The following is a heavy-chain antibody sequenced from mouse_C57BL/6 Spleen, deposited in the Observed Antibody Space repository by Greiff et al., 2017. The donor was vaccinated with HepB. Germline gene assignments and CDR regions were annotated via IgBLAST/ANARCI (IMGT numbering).Heavy chain of an antibody. D-gene: IGHD2-3*01. CDR2: IWSGGST. J-gene: IGHJ4*01. CDR1: GFSLTSYG. Sequence: VKLVESGPGLVQPSQSLSITCTVSGFSLTSYGVHWVRQSPGKGLEWLGVIWSGGSTDYNAAFISRLSISKDNSKSQVFFKMNSLQADDTAIYYCARFYDGYYGESYYAMDYWGQGTSVTVSS. CDR3: ARFYDGYYGESYYAMDY. V-gene: IGHV2-2*01.